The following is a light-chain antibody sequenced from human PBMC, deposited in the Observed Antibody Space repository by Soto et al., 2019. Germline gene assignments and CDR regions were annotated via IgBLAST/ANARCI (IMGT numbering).Light chain of an antibody. CDR3: QQTRSGIT. CDR1: QTIDSY. Sequence: DIQLTQSPPSLSATVGDRVTITCRASQTIDSYLNWFQQKPGMAPKLLIYAASKLQSGVPSRFRGSGSGTDFPLTIDTLQPDDFASYYCQQTRSGITFGQGTRLAI. J-gene: IGKJ5*01. V-gene: IGKV1-39*01. CDR2: AAS.